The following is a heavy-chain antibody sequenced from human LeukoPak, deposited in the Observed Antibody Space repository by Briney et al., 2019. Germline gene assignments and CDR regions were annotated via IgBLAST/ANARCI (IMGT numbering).Heavy chain of an antibody. CDR1: GFPSSGYA. D-gene: IGHD1/OR15-1a*01. Sequence: GGSLRLSCVASGFPSSGYAMGWVRQAPGKGLEWVSTISGTTSSTYYADSVKGRCTVARDSSKNSLYLQMNSLRAGDTAVYYCAKTVLPGTLFGWFDPWGQGTLVTVSS. J-gene: IGHJ5*02. CDR2: ISGTTSST. V-gene: IGHV3-23*01. CDR3: AKTVLPGTLFGWFDP.